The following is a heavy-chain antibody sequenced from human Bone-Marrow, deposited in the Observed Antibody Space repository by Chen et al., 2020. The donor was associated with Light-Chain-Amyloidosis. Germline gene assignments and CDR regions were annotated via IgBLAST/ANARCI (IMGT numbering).Heavy chain of an antibody. CDR3: ARKIGGPFWY. CDR2: INHSGST. Sequence: QVQLQQWGAGLLKPSETLSLTCAVYGGSFSGYYWSWIRQPPGKGLEWIGEINHSGSTNYNPSRKSRVTISVDTSKNQFSLKLSSVTAADTAVYYCARKIGGPFWYWGQGTLVTVSS. CDR1: GGSFSGYY. J-gene: IGHJ4*02. V-gene: IGHV4-34*01. D-gene: IGHD3-10*01.